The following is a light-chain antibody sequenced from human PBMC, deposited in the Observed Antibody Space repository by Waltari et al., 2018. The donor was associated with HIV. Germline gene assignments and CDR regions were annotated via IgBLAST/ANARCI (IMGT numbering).Light chain of an antibody. Sequence: DIVMTQSPLSLPVTPGEPASISCRSSQILLHSNGYNYLDWYLQKPGQSPQLLIYLGSNRASGVPDRFSGSGSGTDVTLKISRVEAEDVGVYYCMQALQTPYTFGQGTKLEIK. J-gene: IGKJ2*01. CDR1: QILLHSNGYNY. CDR3: MQALQTPYT. V-gene: IGKV2-28*01. CDR2: LGS.